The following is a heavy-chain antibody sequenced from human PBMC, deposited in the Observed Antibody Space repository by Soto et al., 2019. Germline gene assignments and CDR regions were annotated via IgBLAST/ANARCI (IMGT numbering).Heavy chain of an antibody. J-gene: IGHJ4*02. CDR2: ISSSSSNI. CDR1: GFTFSSYS. Sequence: GGSLRLSCAASGFTFSSYSMNWVRQAPGKGLEWVSYISSSSSNIYYADSVKGRFTISRDNAKNSLYLQMNSLRDEDTAVYYCARDRLSYGSGSYYFDYWGQGTLVTVSS. D-gene: IGHD3-10*01. CDR3: ARDRLSYGSGSYYFDY. V-gene: IGHV3-48*02.